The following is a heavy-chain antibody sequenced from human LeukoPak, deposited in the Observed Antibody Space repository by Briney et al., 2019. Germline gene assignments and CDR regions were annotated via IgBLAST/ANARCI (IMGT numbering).Heavy chain of an antibody. V-gene: IGHV3-43*02. CDR2: ISGDGGST. CDR1: GFTFDDYA. J-gene: IGHJ4*02. CDR3: AKDHPEDY. Sequence: GGSLRLSCAASGFTFDDYAMHWVRQAPGKGLECLSLISGDGGSTYYADSVKGRFTISRDNSKKSLYLQMNSLRIEDTALYYCAKDHPEDYWGQGTLVTVSS.